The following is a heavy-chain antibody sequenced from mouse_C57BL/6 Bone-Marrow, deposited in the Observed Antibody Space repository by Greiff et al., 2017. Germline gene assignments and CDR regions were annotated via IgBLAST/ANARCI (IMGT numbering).Heavy chain of an antibody. J-gene: IGHJ4*01. CDR3: ARWGTTGGMDY. CDR2: INPSSGYT. CDR1: GYTFTSYW. D-gene: IGHD1-1*01. V-gene: IGHV1-7*01. Sequence: LQESGAELAKPGASVKLSCKASGYTFTSYWMHWVKQRPGQGLEWIGYINPSSGYTKYNQKFKDKATLPADKASSTAYMQLSSLTYEESAVYYCARWGTTGGMDYWGQGTSVTVSS.